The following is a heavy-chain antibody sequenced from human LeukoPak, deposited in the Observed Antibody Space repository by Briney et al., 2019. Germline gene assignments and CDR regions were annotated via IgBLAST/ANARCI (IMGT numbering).Heavy chain of an antibody. J-gene: IGHJ4*02. D-gene: IGHD3-22*01. CDR2: FSAEDGET. CDR1: GYTLSALS. V-gene: IGHV1-24*01. Sequence: ASVKVSCKVSGYTLSALSIHWLRQAPGKGPEWMGGFSAEDGETIYSPKFHGRVTMTEDTSTDTAFMELRSLRSDDTAVYYCARGPYYYDISGFKYDSWGQGTLVTVSS. CDR3: ARGPYYYDISGFKYDS.